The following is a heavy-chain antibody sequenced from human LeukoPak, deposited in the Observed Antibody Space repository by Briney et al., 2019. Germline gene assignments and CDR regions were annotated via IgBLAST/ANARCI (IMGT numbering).Heavy chain of an antibody. J-gene: IGHJ4*02. CDR3: AKDKDSLTAAAGIDY. V-gene: IGHV3-9*01. CDR1: GFTFDDYA. CDR2: ISWNSGSI. D-gene: IGHD6-13*01. Sequence: GGSLRLSCAASGFTFDDYAMHWVRQAPGKGLEWVSGISWNSGSIGYADSVKGRFTISRDNAKNSLYLQMNSLRAEDTALYYCAKDKDSLTAAAGIDYWGQGTLVTVSS.